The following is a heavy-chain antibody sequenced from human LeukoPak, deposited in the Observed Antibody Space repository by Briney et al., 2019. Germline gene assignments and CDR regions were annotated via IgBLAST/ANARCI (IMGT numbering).Heavy chain of an antibody. CDR1: GFTFINYW. CDR2: INQGGSET. J-gene: IGHJ4*02. CDR3: ARLIGDRTIYDY. Sequence: GGSLRLSCAASGFTFINYWMTWVRQAPGKGLEWVASINQGGSETYYVESVKGRFTTSRDNAMNSFFLQMNSLRAEDTAVYYCARLIGDRTIYDYWGQGTLVTVSS. D-gene: IGHD6-6*01. V-gene: IGHV3-7*01.